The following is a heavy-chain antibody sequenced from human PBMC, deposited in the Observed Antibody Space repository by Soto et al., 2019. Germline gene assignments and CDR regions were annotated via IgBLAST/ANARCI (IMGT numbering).Heavy chain of an antibody. V-gene: IGHV3-23*01. CDR1: GFTFSSYA. CDR2: ISGSGGST. D-gene: IGHD2-21*01. Sequence: EVQLLESGGGLVQPGGSLRLSCAASGFTFSSYAMSWVSQAPGKGLEWVSAISGSGGSTYYADSVKGRFTISRDNSKNTLYLQMNSLRAEATDVYYCAKDGDNDYGDYWGQGTLVTVSS. J-gene: IGHJ4*02. CDR3: AKDGDNDYGDY.